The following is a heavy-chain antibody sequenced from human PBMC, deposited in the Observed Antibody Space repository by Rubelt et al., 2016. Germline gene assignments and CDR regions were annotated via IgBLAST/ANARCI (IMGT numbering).Heavy chain of an antibody. CDR3: ARHAGDGGNSEDCFDP. J-gene: IGHJ5*02. CDR2: TDPSDSYT. V-gene: IGHV5-10-1*01. D-gene: IGHD4-23*01. Sequence: EVLLVQSGAEVKKPGESLRISCKGSGYSFTSYWISWVRQMPGKGLAWLGRTDPSDSYTNYSPPFHGHVTNPADKSSSAGYLQWSSLKASDTAVYYCARHAGDGGNSEDCFDPWGQGTLVTVSS. CDR1: GYSFTSYW.